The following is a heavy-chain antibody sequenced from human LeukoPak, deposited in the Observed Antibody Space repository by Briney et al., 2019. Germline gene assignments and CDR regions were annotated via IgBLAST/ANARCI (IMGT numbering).Heavy chain of an antibody. V-gene: IGHV3-53*01. CDR2: IYSGGGT. CDR3: ARGYSSGKGNAFDI. CDR1: GFSVSSNY. J-gene: IGHJ3*02. D-gene: IGHD6-19*01. Sequence: PGGSLRLSCAASGFSVSSNYMSWVRQAPGKGLEWVSVIYSGGGTYYADSVKGRFTISSANSKNTLYLQMNSLRAEDTAVYYCARGYSSGKGNAFDIWGQGTMVNFSS.